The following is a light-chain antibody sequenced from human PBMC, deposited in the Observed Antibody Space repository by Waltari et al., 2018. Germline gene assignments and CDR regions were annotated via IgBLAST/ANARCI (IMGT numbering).Light chain of an antibody. V-gene: IGLV3-21*04. J-gene: IGLJ3*02. Sequence: SYVLTQPPSVSVAPGETASVTCGGDSIGSKSVHWYQQKPGQAPVLVIYYDSDRPSGIPERFSGSNSGDTATLTLSSVEVGDEADYYCQVWDGNNDVGVFGGGTKLTVL. CDR3: QVWDGNNDVGV. CDR2: YDS. CDR1: SIGSKS.